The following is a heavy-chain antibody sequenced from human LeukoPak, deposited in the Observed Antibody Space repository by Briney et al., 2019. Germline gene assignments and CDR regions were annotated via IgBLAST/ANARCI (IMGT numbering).Heavy chain of an antibody. D-gene: IGHD6-13*01. CDR1: GFTFSATW. CDR2: IKSKKDGGTT. V-gene: IGHV3-15*01. CDR3: TTVRGSSWLRGRRGMDV. J-gene: IGHJ6*02. Sequence: PGGSLGLSCAASGFTFSATWMSWVRQAPGKGLEWVGRIKSKKDGGTTEYAAPVKGRFTISRDDSKKTLYLQMSSLKSEDTAVYYCTTVRGSSWLRGRRGMDVWGQGTTVTVSS.